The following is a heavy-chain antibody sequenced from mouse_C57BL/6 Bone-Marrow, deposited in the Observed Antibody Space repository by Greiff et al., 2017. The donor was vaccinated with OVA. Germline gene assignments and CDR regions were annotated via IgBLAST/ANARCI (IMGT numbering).Heavy chain of an antibody. J-gene: IGHJ2*01. V-gene: IGHV1-82*01. Sequence: VQLQQSGPELVKPGASVKISCKASGYAFSSSWMNWVKQRPGKGLEWIGRIYPGDGDTNYNGKFKGKATLTADKSSSTAYMQLSSLTSDDSAVYYCARRLGFHYWGQGTTLTVSS. CDR2: IYPGDGDT. CDR3: ARRLGFHY. D-gene: IGHD3-1*01. CDR1: GYAFSSSW.